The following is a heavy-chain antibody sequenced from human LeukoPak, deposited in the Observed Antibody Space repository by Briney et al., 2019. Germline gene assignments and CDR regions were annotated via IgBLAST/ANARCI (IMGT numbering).Heavy chain of an antibody. CDR3: ARVVDHDYGDYYLDY. CDR1: GFTFSSYW. Sequence: GGSLRLSCEASGFTFSSYWMSWVRQAPGKGLEWVANIKQDGSEKYYVDSVKGRFTISRDNAKNSLYLQMNSLRAEDTAVYYCARVVDHDYGDYYLDYWGQGTLVTVSS. CDR2: IKQDGSEK. D-gene: IGHD4-17*01. V-gene: IGHV3-7*03. J-gene: IGHJ4*02.